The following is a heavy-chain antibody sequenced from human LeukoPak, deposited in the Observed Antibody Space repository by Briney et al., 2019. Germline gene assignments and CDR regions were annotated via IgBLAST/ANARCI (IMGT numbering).Heavy chain of an antibody. V-gene: IGHV1-2*06. CDR2: INPNSGGT. CDR3: ARVESSQRLFGHNWFDP. J-gene: IGHJ5*02. Sequence: ASVKVSCKASGYTFTCYYMHWVRQAPGQGLEWMGRINPNSGGTNYAQKFQGRVTMTRDTSISTAYMELSRLRSDDTAVYYCARVESSQRLFGHNWFDPWGQGTLVTVSS. D-gene: IGHD2-15*01. CDR1: GYTFTCYY.